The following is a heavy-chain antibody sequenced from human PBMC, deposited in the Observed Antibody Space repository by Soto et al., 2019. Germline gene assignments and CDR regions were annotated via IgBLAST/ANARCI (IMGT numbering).Heavy chain of an antibody. CDR1: GYTFTGYY. CDR2: INPNGGGT. D-gene: IGHD6-6*01. Sequence: QVQVVQSGPEVKKPGASVKVSCKASGYTFTGYYLHWVRQAPGQGLEWLGWINPNGGGTNYAQDFQGRITMTRDASINTAYLEVTRLRSEDTAVYYCEREVIAARIPTAWGQGALVSVSS. J-gene: IGHJ5*02. V-gene: IGHV1-2*02. CDR3: EREVIAARIPTA.